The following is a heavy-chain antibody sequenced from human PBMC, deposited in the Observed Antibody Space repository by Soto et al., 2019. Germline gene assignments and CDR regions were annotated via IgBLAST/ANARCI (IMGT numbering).Heavy chain of an antibody. Sequence: QVQLVESGGGLAKPGGTLRLSCAGSGIRLSESYINWIRLTPEKGLAWISYIGDSYRHYAASVRGRFTISRDNVQNSVSLATTNLRVDDTARYCREIRRAFGEVEDFDVWGRGTLVTVSS. J-gene: IGHJ3*01. V-gene: IGHV3-11*05. D-gene: IGHD3-16*01. CDR1: GIRLSESY. CDR2: IGDSYR. CDR3: EIRRAFGEVEDFDV.